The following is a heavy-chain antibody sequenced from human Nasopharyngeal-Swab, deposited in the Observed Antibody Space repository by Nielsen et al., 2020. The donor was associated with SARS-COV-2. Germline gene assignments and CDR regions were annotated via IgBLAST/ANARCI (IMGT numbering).Heavy chain of an antibody. CDR1: GGSISSYY. CDR2: IYYSGST. D-gene: IGHD3-3*01. V-gene: IGHV4-59*01. J-gene: IGHJ4*02. Sequence: SATLSLTCTVSGGSISSYYWSWIRQPPGKGLEWIGYIYYSGSTIYNPSLKSRVTISVDTSKNQFSLKLSSVTAADTAVYYCARASHVVRFLEPYFDYWGQGTLVTVSS. CDR3: ARASHVVRFLEPYFDY.